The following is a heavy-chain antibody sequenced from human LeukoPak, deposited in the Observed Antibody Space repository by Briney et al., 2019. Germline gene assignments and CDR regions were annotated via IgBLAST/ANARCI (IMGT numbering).Heavy chain of an antibody. V-gene: IGHV4-59*08. CDR1: GGSISSYY. D-gene: IGHD6-19*01. CDR2: IYYSGST. CDR3: ARHGSDWAFDF. J-gene: IGHJ4*02. Sequence: PSETLSLTCNVSGGSISSYYWSWIRQPPGKGLEWIGYIYYSGSTNYNPSLKSRVTISVDTSKTHFFLKLRSVAAADTAIYYCARHGSDWAFDFWGQGTLVTVSS.